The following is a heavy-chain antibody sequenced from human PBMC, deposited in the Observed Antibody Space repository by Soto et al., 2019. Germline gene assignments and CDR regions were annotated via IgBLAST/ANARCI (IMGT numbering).Heavy chain of an antibody. J-gene: IGHJ5*02. V-gene: IGHV3-23*01. CDR1: GFTFSSYA. CDR2: ISGSGGST. CDR3: AKDPDSIAASNWFDP. Sequence: GPPGESLKISCAASGFTFSSYAMSWVRQAPGKGLEWVSAISGSGGSTYYADSVKGRFTISRDNSKNTLYLQMNSLRAEDTAVYYCAKDPDSIAASNWFDPRGQGTLVTVSS. D-gene: IGHD6-25*01.